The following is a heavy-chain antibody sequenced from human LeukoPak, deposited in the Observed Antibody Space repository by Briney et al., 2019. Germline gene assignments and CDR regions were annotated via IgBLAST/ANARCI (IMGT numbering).Heavy chain of an antibody. Sequence: PSETLSLTCTVSGDSISSYYCSWIRQPPGKGLEWIGYIYYSGSTSYNPSLKSRVTISLDTSNNQSSLKLRSVTAAYTAVYYCAGGNSMNPYYYYYYLDFWGKGTTFTVSS. CDR3: AGGNSMNPYYYYYYLDF. V-gene: IGHV4-59*01. J-gene: IGHJ6*03. D-gene: IGHD1/OR15-1a*01. CDR1: GDSISSYY. CDR2: IYYSGST.